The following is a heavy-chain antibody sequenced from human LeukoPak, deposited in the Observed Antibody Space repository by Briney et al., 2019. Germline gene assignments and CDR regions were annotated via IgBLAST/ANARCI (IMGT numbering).Heavy chain of an antibody. Sequence: PSETLSLTCTVSGGSISSYYWSWIRQPAGKGLEWIGRIYTSESPTYNPSLKSRVTMSLDTSKNQFSLKLSSVTAADTAVYYCARVSSSWYQDWYFDLWGRGTLVTVSS. D-gene: IGHD6-13*01. J-gene: IGHJ2*01. CDR3: ARVSSSWYQDWYFDL. CDR1: GGSISSYY. CDR2: IYTSESP. V-gene: IGHV4-4*07.